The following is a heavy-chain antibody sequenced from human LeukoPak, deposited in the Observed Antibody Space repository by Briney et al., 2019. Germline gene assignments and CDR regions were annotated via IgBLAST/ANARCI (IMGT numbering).Heavy chain of an antibody. D-gene: IGHD3-10*01. J-gene: IGHJ4*02. CDR2: FDPEDGET. V-gene: IGHV1-24*01. Sequence: ASVKVSCKVSGYTLTELSMHWVRQAPGKGLEWMGGFDPEDGETIYAQKFQGRVTMTEDTSTDTAYMELSSLRAEDTALYYCAKVLLPWFGSGSLDYWGQGTLVTVSS. CDR3: AKVLLPWFGSGSLDY. CDR1: GYTLTELS.